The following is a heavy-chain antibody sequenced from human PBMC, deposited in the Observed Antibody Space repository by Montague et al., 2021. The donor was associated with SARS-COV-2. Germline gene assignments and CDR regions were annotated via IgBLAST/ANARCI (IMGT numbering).Heavy chain of an antibody. D-gene: IGHD3-10*01. CDR3: ARVRYYGSGTSLGMDV. CDR1: GGSLSSFY. J-gene: IGHJ6*02. Sequence: SETLSLTCSVSGGSLSSFYWSWIRQPPGKGLEYIGYIHCSGSTNFSPSLKSRVTISVDTSKNQFSLKLSSVTAADTAVYYCARVRYYGSGTSLGMDVWGQGTTVTVSS. CDR2: IHCSGST. V-gene: IGHV4-59*12.